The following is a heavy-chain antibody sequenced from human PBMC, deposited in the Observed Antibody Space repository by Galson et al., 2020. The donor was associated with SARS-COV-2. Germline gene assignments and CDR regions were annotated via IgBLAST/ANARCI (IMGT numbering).Heavy chain of an antibody. Sequence: SETLSLTCTVSGGSISSYYWCWIRQPAGKGLEWIGRIYTSGSTNYNPSLKSRVTMSVDTSKNQFSLKLSSVTAADTAVYYCARENLASSWYNWFDPWGQGTLVTVSS. CDR2: IYTSGST. CDR1: GGSISSYY. J-gene: IGHJ5*02. CDR3: ARENLASSWYNWFDP. V-gene: IGHV4-4*07. D-gene: IGHD6-13*01.